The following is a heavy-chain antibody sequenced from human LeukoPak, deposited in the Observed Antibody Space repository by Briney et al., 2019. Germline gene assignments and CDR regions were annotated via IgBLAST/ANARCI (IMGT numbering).Heavy chain of an antibody. J-gene: IGHJ3*02. CDR3: ARLFLRGPAYIVGATRAFDI. D-gene: IGHD1-26*01. CDR1: GSRFTRDL. Sequence: GGPRQISCKGSGSRFTRDLISGAGQMPGKGREWRGMSDLGESDTRYSPSFQGQVPISADPSISTAYLQWSSLKASAPAMYYCARLFLRGPAYIVGATRAFDIWGQGTMVTVSS. CDR2: SDLGESDT. V-gene: IGHV5-51*01.